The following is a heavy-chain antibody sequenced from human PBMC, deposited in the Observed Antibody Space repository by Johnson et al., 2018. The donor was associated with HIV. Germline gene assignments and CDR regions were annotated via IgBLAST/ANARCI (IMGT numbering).Heavy chain of an antibody. Sequence: VQLVESGGGLVQPGGSLRLSCAASGFTFSSYWMSWVRQAPGKGLEWVAVIWYDGSNKYYADSVKGRFTISRDNAKNSLYLQMNSLRAEDTALYYCAKVPWGYSGYDTAFDIWGQGTMVTVSS. CDR1: GFTFSSYW. CDR3: AKVPWGYSGYDTAFDI. CDR2: IWYDGSNK. V-gene: IGHV3-7*05. D-gene: IGHD5-12*01. J-gene: IGHJ3*02.